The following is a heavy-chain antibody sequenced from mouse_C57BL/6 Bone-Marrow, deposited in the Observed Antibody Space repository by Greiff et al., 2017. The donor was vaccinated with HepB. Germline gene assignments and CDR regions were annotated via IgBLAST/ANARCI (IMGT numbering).Heavy chain of an antibody. CDR3: ARAQTAQAPAWFAY. J-gene: IGHJ3*01. CDR1: GFSLTSYA. D-gene: IGHD3-2*02. Sequence: VQLQESGPGLVAPSQSLSITCTVSGFSLTSYAISWVRQPPGKGLEWLGVIWTGGGTNYNSALKSRLSISKDNSKSQVFLKMNSLQTDDTARYYCARAQTAQAPAWFAYWGQGTLVTVSA. CDR2: IWTGGGT. V-gene: IGHV2-9-1*01.